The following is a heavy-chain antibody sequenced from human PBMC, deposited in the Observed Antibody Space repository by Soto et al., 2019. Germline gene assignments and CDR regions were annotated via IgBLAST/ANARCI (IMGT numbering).Heavy chain of an antibody. CDR3: ARSFYSRSSDYYYYYGMDV. V-gene: IGHV5-51*01. CDR1: GYSFTDYW. J-gene: IGHJ6*02. Sequence: GESLKISCKVSGYSFTDYWIGWVRQMPVKGLEWMGIIYPGDSDTEYSPSFQGQVTISADKSITTAYLHWSNLKASDTAMYYCARSFYSRSSDYYYYYGMDVWGQGTTVTVSS. D-gene: IGHD6-6*01. CDR2: IYPGDSDT.